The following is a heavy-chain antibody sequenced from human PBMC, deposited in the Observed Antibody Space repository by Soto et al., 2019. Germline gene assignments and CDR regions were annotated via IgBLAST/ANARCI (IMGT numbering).Heavy chain of an antibody. D-gene: IGHD1-26*01. CDR1: GYTFTSYG. CDR2: ISAYNGNT. Sequence: ASVKVSCKASGYTFTSYGISWVRQAPGQGLEWMGWISAYNGNTNYAQKLQGRVTMTTDISTTTTYMELWSLRSDDTAVYYCARGPSLPYIVGALTFDIRAQGTPVTVSS. CDR3: ARGPSLPYIVGALTFDI. V-gene: IGHV1-18*01. J-gene: IGHJ4*02.